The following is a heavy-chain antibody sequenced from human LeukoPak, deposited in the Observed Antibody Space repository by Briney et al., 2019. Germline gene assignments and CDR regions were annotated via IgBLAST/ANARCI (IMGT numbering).Heavy chain of an antibody. V-gene: IGHV3-21*01. Sequence: PGGSLRLSCAASGFTFSSYSMNWVRQAPGKGLEWVSSISSSSSYICYADSVKGRFTISRDNAKNSLYLQMNSLRAEDTAVYYCARDPDGNFDYWGQGTLVTVSS. CDR3: ARDPDGNFDY. J-gene: IGHJ4*02. D-gene: IGHD1-14*01. CDR1: GFTFSSYS. CDR2: ISSSSSYI.